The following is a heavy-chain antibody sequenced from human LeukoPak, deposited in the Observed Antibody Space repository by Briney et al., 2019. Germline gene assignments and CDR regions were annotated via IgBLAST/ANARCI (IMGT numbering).Heavy chain of an antibody. CDR3: ARRVLGGSDGDY. CDR2: ISAYNGNT. D-gene: IGHD1-26*01. J-gene: IGHJ4*02. CDR1: GYTFTSYG. V-gene: IGHV1-18*01. Sequence: ASVKVSCKASGYTFTSYGISWVRQAPGLGLEWMGWISAYNGNTNYAQKLQGRVTMTTDTSTSTAYMELRSLRSDDTAVYYCARRVLGGSDGDYWGQGTLVTVSS.